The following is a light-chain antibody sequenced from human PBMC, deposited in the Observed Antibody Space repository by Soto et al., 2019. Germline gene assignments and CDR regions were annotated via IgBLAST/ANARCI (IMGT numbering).Light chain of an antibody. V-gene: IGKV1-5*02. Sequence: DVQVTQSPPTLSASVGDRVTIICRASQTISTWMAWYQQKPGTAPKLLVYDASTLQSGVASRFSGSGSGTEFTLIISGLQPDDSATYYCQQYTNTNNPWMFGQGTKVDI. CDR3: QQYTNTNNPWM. CDR2: DAS. CDR1: QTISTW. J-gene: IGKJ1*01.